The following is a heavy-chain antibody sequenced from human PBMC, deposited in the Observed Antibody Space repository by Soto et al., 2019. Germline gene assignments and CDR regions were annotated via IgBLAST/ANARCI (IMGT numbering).Heavy chain of an antibody. CDR2: ISPIYGTA. D-gene: IGHD3-22*01. CDR3: ARVYYYDSSGYYPLGY. CDR1: GGTFSSYA. V-gene: IGHV1-69*01. J-gene: IGHJ4*02. Sequence: QVQLVQSGAWVKKPGSSVKVSCKASGGTFSSYAISWVRQAPGQGLEWVGGISPIYGTAHYSQKFQGSVTITEDESTSTGYMELSSLRSEDTAVYYCARVYYYDSSGYYPLGYWGQGTLVTVSS.